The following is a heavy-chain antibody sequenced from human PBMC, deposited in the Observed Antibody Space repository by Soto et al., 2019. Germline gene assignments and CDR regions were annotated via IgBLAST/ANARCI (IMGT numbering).Heavy chain of an antibody. CDR2: IYDSGST. Sequence: SETLSRTCAVSGGSISSGGFSWSWIRQPPGKGLEWIGHIYDSGSTYYNPSLRSRVTMSLDTSKNQLSLKLTSVTAADTAVYYCARDLNLAVAGSLLNWFDPWGQGTLVTVSS. D-gene: IGHD6-19*01. J-gene: IGHJ5*02. CDR1: GGSISSGGFS. CDR3: ARDLNLAVAGSLLNWFDP. V-gene: IGHV4-30-2*01.